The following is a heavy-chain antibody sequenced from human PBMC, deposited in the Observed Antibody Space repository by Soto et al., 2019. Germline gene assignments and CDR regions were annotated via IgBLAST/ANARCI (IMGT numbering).Heavy chain of an antibody. D-gene: IGHD6-13*01. J-gene: IGHJ3*02. CDR1: GYRFSSYW. V-gene: IGHV5-51*01. CDR2: IYPPDSDT. Sequence: GESLKISCKGSGYRFSSYWIGWVRQMPGKGLEWMGIIYPPDSDTRYSPSFQGQVTISVDRSIDTTYLQWSSLKASDLAMYYCARLAGNDTFDIWGQGTMVTVSS. CDR3: ARLAGNDTFDI.